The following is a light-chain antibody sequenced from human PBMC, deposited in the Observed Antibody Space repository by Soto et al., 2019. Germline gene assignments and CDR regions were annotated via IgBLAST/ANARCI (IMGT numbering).Light chain of an antibody. CDR1: QSVRSNY. CDR3: QQYGGSPYT. J-gene: IGKJ2*01. Sequence: EIVLTQSPGTLSLSPGERATLSCRASQSVRSNYLAWYQRKPGQAPRLLTCGAPPRATGIPDRFSGTGSGTDFTLTISRLEPEDFAVYCCQQYGGSPYTFGQGTKLAIK. V-gene: IGKV3-20*01. CDR2: GAP.